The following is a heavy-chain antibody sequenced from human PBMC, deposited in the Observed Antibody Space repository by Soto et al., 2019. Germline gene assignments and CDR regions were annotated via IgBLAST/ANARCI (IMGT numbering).Heavy chain of an antibody. V-gene: IGHV4-4*07. CDR3: ARGLSVFGVVLAHYYVMDV. CDR1: GGSISSYY. Sequence: SSETLSLTCTVSGGSISSYYWSWIRQPAGKGLEWIGRIYRSGDTDYNPSLKSRVSMSVDTSKNQFSLKVNSVTAADTAVCYCARGLSVFGVVLAHYYVMDVWGQGTTVTVSS. J-gene: IGHJ6*02. D-gene: IGHD3-3*01. CDR2: IYRSGDT.